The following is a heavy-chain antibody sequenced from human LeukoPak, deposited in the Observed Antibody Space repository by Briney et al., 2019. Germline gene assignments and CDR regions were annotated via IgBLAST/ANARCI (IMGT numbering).Heavy chain of an antibody. CDR1: GGTFSSYA. CDR3: ARDHAGMARTGAFDI. J-gene: IGHJ3*02. Sequence: ASVKVSWKASGGTFSSYAISWVRQAPGQGLEWMGGIIPIFGTANYAQKFQGRVTITADKSTSTAYMELSSLRSEDTAVYYCARDHAGMARTGAFDIWGQGTMVTVSS. V-gene: IGHV1-69*06. D-gene: IGHD5-24*01. CDR2: IIPIFGTA.